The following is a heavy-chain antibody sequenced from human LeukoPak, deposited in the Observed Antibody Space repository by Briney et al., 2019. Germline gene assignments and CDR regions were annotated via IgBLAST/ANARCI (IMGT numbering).Heavy chain of an antibody. D-gene: IGHD5-24*01. CDR3: ARINVEMATIADY. Sequence: GASVKVSCNASGYIFTSYDINWVRQATGQGLEWMGWMNPNSGNTGYAQKFQGRVTMTRSTSISTAYMELSSLRSEDTAVYYCARINVEMATIADYWGQGTLVTVST. CDR1: GYIFTSYD. V-gene: IGHV1-8*01. J-gene: IGHJ4*02. CDR2: MNPNSGNT.